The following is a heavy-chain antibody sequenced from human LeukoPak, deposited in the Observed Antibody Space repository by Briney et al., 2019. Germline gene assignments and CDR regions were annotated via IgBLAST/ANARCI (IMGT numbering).Heavy chain of an antibody. CDR2: ISSSGSTI. CDR1: GFTFSDYY. D-gene: IGHD5-18*01. V-gene: IGHV3-11*01. Sequence: GGSLRLSCAASGFTFSDYYMSWIRQAPGKVLEWVSYISSSGSTIYYADSVKGRFTISRDNAKNSLYLQMNSLRAEDTAVYYCARDTAMVSFDYWGQGTLVTVSS. CDR3: ARDTAMVSFDY. J-gene: IGHJ4*02.